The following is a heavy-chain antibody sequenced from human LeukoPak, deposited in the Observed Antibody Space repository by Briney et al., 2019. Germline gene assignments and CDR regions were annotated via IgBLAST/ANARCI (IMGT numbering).Heavy chain of an antibody. V-gene: IGHV3-21*01. CDR3: ARAPSLGDYMDV. J-gene: IGHJ6*03. Sequence: GGSLRLSCAASGFIFSNYNINWVRQAPGKGLEWVSSISSSGNYIYYADSVKGRFTISRDNAKSSLYLQMNSLRAEDTAVFFCARAPSLGDYMDVWGKGTTVTVSS. CDR1: GFIFSNYN. D-gene: IGHD3-10*01. CDR2: ISSSGNYI.